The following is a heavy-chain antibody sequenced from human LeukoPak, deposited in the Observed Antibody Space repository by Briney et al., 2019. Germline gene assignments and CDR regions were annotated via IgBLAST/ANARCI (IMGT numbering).Heavy chain of an antibody. D-gene: IGHD6-19*01. Sequence: SETLSLTCTVSGGSISSYYWSWIRQPPGKGLEWIGYIYYSGSTNYNPSLKSRVTISVDTSRNQFSLKLSSVTAADTAVYYCARFYSSGWWFDYWGRGTLVTVSS. CDR1: GGSISSYY. CDR3: ARFYSSGWWFDY. V-gene: IGHV4-59*01. J-gene: IGHJ4*02. CDR2: IYYSGST.